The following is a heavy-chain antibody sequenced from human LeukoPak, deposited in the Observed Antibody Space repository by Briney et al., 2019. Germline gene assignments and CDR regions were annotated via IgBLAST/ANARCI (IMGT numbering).Heavy chain of an antibody. D-gene: IGHD1-7*01. Sequence: KPSETLSLTCTVSGGSISSYYWSWIPHPPGKGLEWMGYIYFSGSNNYNPSLKSRVNISVDTSKIQVSLKLSSVPAADTAVYYCSKSRYNWNYYMNCCDLWGRGTLVSVSS. CDR3: SKSRYNWNYYMNCCDL. CDR2: IYFSGSN. V-gene: IGHV4-59*01. J-gene: IGHJ5*02. CDR1: GGSISSYY.